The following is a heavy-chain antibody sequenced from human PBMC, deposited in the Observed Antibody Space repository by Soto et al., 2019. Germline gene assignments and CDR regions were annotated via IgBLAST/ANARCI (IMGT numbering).Heavy chain of an antibody. Sequence: SETLSLTCAVSGGSISSSNWWSWVRQPPGKGLEWIGEIYHSGSTNYNPSLKSRVTISVDKSKSQFSLKLSSVTAADTAVYYCARHQGRRTFFDYWGQGTLVTVSS. J-gene: IGHJ4*02. CDR2: IYHSGST. V-gene: IGHV4-4*02. D-gene: IGHD1-26*01. CDR3: ARHQGRRTFFDY. CDR1: GGSISSSNW.